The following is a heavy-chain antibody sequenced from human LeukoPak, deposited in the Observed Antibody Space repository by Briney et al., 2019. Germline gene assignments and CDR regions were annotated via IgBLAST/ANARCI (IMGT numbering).Heavy chain of an antibody. CDR2: INPNSGGT. Sequence: ASVKVSCKASGYTFAGYYMHWVRQAPGQGLEWMGWINPNSGGTNYAQKFQGWVTMTRDTSISTAYMELSRLRSDDTAVYYCARGQVHYDILTGYYTAFDYWGQGTLVTVSS. CDR3: ARGQVHYDILTGYYTAFDY. CDR1: GYTFAGYY. V-gene: IGHV1-2*04. J-gene: IGHJ4*02. D-gene: IGHD3-9*01.